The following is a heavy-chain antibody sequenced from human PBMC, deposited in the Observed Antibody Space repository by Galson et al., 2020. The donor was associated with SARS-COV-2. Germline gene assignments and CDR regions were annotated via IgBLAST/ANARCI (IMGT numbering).Heavy chain of an antibody. Sequence: GGSLRLSCAASGFTFDAYAMHWVRQAPGKGLEWVSGISWNSGSIGYADSVKGRFTISRDNAKNSLYLQMNSLRAEDTALYYCAKLPGGSGSLDDYYYYGMDVWGQGTTVTVSS. J-gene: IGHJ6*02. D-gene: IGHD3-10*01. CDR3: AKLPGGSGSLDDYYYYGMDV. CDR2: ISWNSGSI. V-gene: IGHV3-9*01. CDR1: GFTFDAYA.